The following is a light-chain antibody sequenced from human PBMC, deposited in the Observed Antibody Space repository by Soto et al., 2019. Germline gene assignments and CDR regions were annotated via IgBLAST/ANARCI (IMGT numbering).Light chain of an antibody. Sequence: EIVMTQSPATVSVSPGERATLSCRASQSVSSYLAWYQQKPGQAPRLLIYGASTRATGIPARFSGSGSGTEFTLTISSLQSEDFVVYYCQQYNNWPLTFGGGTKVEIK. CDR3: QQYNNWPLT. J-gene: IGKJ4*01. CDR2: GAS. CDR1: QSVSSY. V-gene: IGKV3-15*01.